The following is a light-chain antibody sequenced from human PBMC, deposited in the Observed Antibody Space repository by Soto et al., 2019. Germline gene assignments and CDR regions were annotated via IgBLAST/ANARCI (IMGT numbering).Light chain of an antibody. CDR3: QQLNSYPST. J-gene: IGKJ5*01. V-gene: IGKV1-8*01. CDR1: QGISSY. CDR2: AAS. Sequence: AIRMTQSPSSFSASTVDRVTITCRASQGISSYLAWYQQKPGKAPKLLIYAASTLQSGVPPRFSGSGSGTDFTLTISCLQSEDFATYYCQQLNSYPSTFGQGTRLEIK.